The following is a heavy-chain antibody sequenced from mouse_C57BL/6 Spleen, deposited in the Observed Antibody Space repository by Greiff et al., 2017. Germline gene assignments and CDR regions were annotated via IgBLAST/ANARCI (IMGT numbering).Heavy chain of an antibody. CDR2: IDPENGDT. D-gene: IGHD2-4*01. Sequence: VQLKQSGAELVRPGASVKLSCTASGFNIKDDYMHWVKQRPEQGLEWIGWIDPENGDTEYASKFQGKATITADTSSNTAYLQLSSLTSEDTAVYYCTREEYDYGGGFDYWGQGTTLTVSS. CDR1: GFNIKDDY. V-gene: IGHV14-4*01. CDR3: TREEYDYGGGFDY. J-gene: IGHJ2*01.